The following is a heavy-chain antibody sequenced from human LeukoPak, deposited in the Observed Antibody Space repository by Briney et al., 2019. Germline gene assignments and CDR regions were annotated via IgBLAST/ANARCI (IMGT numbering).Heavy chain of an antibody. Sequence: GGSLRLSCAASGFTVSSNYMSWVRQAPGKGLEWVSVIYSGGSTYYADSVKGRFTISRDNSKTTLYLQMNSLRAEDTAVYYCARDRREYSSSPGFWFDPWGQGTLVTVSS. CDR2: IYSGGST. CDR3: ARDRREYSSSPGFWFDP. J-gene: IGHJ5*02. V-gene: IGHV3-66*02. CDR1: GFTVSSNY. D-gene: IGHD6-6*01.